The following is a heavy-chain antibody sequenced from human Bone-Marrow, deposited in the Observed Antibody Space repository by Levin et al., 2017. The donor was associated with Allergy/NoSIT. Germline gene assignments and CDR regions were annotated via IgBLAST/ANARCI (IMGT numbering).Heavy chain of an antibody. CDR2: MNPNTGDT. CDR1: GYIFTSYN. V-gene: IGHV1-8*01. D-gene: IGHD1-1*01. Sequence: GASVKVSCKASGYIFTSYNMNWVRQAPGQGLEWMGWMNPNTGDTGYKQKFQDRLTLTRNTSISTAYMELTSLRSDDTAIYYCARHHLAGPTADNWFDPWGQGTLVTVSS. CDR3: ARHHLAGPTADNWFDP. J-gene: IGHJ5*02.